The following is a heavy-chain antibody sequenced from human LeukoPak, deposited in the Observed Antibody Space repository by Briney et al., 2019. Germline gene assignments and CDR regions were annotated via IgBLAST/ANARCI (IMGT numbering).Heavy chain of an antibody. Sequence: ASVKVSCKASGYTFTSCDFNWVRQATGQRPEWMGWMSPNSGDTGYAQKFQDRVTMTRNTSISTAYMELSSLRSDDTAVYYCARGPPNWGYDYWGPGTLVTVSS. CDR1: GYTFTSCD. D-gene: IGHD7-27*01. CDR2: MSPNSGDT. CDR3: ARGPPNWGYDY. V-gene: IGHV1-8*01. J-gene: IGHJ4*02.